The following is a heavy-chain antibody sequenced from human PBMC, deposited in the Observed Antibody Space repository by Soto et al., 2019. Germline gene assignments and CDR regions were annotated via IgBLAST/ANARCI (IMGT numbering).Heavy chain of an antibody. CDR2: INHSGST. CDR3: XRVTGRXXYGMDV. V-gene: IGHV4-34*01. D-gene: IGHD2-21*02. CDR1: GGSFSGYY. Sequence: QVQLQQWGAGLLKPSETLSLTCAVYGGSFSGYYWSWIRQPPGKGLEWIGEINHSGSTNYNPSLKSRVXISXXXXXXXXXXXXXXXXXXXXXXXXXXRVTGRXXYGMDVWGQGTTVTVSS. J-gene: IGHJ6*02.